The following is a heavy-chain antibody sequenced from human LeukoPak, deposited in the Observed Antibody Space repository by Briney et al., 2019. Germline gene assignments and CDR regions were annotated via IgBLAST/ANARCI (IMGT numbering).Heavy chain of an antibody. J-gene: IGHJ4*02. Sequence: ASVKVSCKASGYTFTGYYMHWVRQAPGQRVEGMGWINPNSGGTDYAQKFQGRVTMTRDTSISTAYMELSRLRSDDTAVYYCARDQGLGEAAAGTPYYFDYWGQGTLVTVSS. V-gene: IGHV1-2*02. CDR3: ARDQGLGEAAAGTPYYFDY. CDR1: GYTFTGYY. D-gene: IGHD6-13*01. CDR2: INPNSGGT.